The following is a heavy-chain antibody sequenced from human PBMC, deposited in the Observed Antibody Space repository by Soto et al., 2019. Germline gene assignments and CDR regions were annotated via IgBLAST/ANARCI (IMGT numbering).Heavy chain of an antibody. V-gene: IGHV3-9*01. CDR2: ISWNSGSI. Sequence: GGSLRLSCAASGFTFDDYAMHWVRQAPGKGLEWVSGISWNSGSIGYADSVKGRFTISRDNAKNSLYLQMNSLRAEDTALYYCAKEVITFGGVIVMGAFDIWGQGTMVTVSS. CDR3: AKEVITFGGVIVMGAFDI. D-gene: IGHD3-16*02. CDR1: GFTFDDYA. J-gene: IGHJ3*02.